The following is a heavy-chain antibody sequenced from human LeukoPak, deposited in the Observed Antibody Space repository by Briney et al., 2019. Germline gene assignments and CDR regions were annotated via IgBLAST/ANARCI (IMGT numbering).Heavy chain of an antibody. CDR2: INPNSGGT. V-gene: IGHV1-2*02. J-gene: IGHJ4*02. Sequence: ASVKVCCKASGYTFTGYYMHWVRQAPGQGLEWMGWINPNSGGTNYAQKFQGRVTMTRDTSISTAYMELSRLRSDDTAVYYCATLVGATTFSDYWGQGTLVTVSS. D-gene: IGHD1-26*01. CDR3: ATLVGATTFSDY. CDR1: GYTFTGYY.